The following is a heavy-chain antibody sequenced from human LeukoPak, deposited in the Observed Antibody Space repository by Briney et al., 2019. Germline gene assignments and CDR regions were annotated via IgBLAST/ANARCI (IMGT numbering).Heavy chain of an antibody. V-gene: IGHV3-30*01. J-gene: IGHJ4*02. Sequence: SVKGRFTISRDNSKNTLYLQMNSLRAEDTAVYYCARDPQEKYDILTGPFDYWGQGTLVTVSS. CDR3: ARDPQEKYDILTGPFDY. D-gene: IGHD3-9*01.